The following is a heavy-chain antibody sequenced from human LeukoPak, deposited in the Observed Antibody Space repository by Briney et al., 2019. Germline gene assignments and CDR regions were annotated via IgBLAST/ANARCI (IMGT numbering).Heavy chain of an antibody. J-gene: IGHJ4*02. CDR2: ISGSGGST. D-gene: IGHD6-19*01. CDR1: GFTFSSYA. CDR3: ARVNSGWYFDY. Sequence: GGSLRLSCAASGFTFSSYAMSRVRQAPGKGLEWVSAISGSGGSTYYADSVKGRFTISRDNSKNTLYLQMNSLRAEDTAVYYCARVNSGWYFDYWGQGTLVTVSS. V-gene: IGHV3-23*01.